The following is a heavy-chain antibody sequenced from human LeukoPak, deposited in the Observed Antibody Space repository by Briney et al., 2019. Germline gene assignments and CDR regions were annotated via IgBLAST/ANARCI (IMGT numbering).Heavy chain of an antibody. V-gene: IGHV4-34*01. CDR2: INLTGRT. CDR1: GGSFSGYY. J-gene: IGHJ6*03. CDR3: ARGGGGVIITSYYYYLDV. Sequence: SETLSLTCAVYGGSFSGYYWSWLRQPPGKALEWIGEINLTGRTNYNPSLTSRVTISLDTSKNQFSLKLNSVTAADTDVYYWARGGGGVIITSYYYYLDVWAKGTTVTVSS. D-gene: IGHD3-3*01.